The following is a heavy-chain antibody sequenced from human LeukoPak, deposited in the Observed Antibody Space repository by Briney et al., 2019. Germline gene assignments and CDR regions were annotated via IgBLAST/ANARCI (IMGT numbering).Heavy chain of an antibody. Sequence: GGSLRLSCAASGVTVSDNYMSWVRQAPGKGLEWVSLIYSGGSTYYADSVKGRFTISRDNSKNTLYLQMNRLRAEDTAVYYCGVFSCLDYWGQGALVTVSS. J-gene: IGHJ4*02. CDR1: GVTVSDNY. D-gene: IGHD3-10*01. CDR2: IYSGGST. CDR3: GVFSCLDY. V-gene: IGHV3-53*01.